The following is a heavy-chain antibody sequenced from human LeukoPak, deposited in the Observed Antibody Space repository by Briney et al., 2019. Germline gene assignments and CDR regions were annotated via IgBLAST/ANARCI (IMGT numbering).Heavy chain of an antibody. Sequence: PSETPSLTCNVSGGSISNNAYHWGWIRQSPGKGLEWLGSISHTGTTSYYPSLRSRVTISVDRSKNQFSLSLTSVTDADTAIYYCARGITVFGVTIRYYFDYWGQGTLVTVSS. CDR3: ARGITVFGVTIRYYFDY. CDR1: GGSISNNAYH. CDR2: ISHTGTT. J-gene: IGHJ4*02. D-gene: IGHD3-3*01. V-gene: IGHV4-39*01.